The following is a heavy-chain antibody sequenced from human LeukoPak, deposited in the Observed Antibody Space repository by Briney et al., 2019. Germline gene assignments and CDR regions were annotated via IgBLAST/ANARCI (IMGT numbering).Heavy chain of an antibody. Sequence: GGSLRLSCTGSGFPFSSYGMHWVRQTPGRGLEWVAFMRYDGKTEYYADSVKGRFTIAREDSHSTVHLHMKDLRPDDAAVYFCAKDLNTVVMQYSDSWGQGTLVSVSS. J-gene: IGHJ4*02. CDR2: MRYDGKTE. CDR3: AKDLNTVVMQYSDS. D-gene: IGHD2-21*01. V-gene: IGHV3-30*02. CDR1: GFPFSSYG.